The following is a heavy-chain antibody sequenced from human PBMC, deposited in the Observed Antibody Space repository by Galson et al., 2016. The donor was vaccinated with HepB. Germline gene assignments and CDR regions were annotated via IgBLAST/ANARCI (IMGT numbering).Heavy chain of an antibody. Sequence: SLRLSCAGSGFLFRGYGMHWVRQAPGKGLEWVAHIAHSGGTAYNTDSVRGRFTISRDDSKNSVYLQMSSLEREDTAVYYCARIGYGVSGGNGFDPWGQGTLVTVSS. CDR2: IAHSGGTA. CDR3: ARIGYGVSGGNGFDP. D-gene: IGHD2-15*01. J-gene: IGHJ5*02. V-gene: IGHV3-30*03. CDR1: GFLFRGYG.